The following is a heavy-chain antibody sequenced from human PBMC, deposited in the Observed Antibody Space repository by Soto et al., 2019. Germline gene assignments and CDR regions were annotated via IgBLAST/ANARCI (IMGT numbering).Heavy chain of an antibody. Sequence: GSLRLSCAASGFNFSSYAMSWVRQAPGKGLEWVSAISGSGGSTYYADSVKGRFTISRDNSKNTPYLQMNSLRAADTAVYYCAKDPRMQPGIAVAVDYWGQGTLVTVSS. CDR3: AKDPRMQPGIAVAVDY. CDR2: ISGSGGST. D-gene: IGHD6-19*01. CDR1: GFNFSSYA. J-gene: IGHJ4*02. V-gene: IGHV3-23*01.